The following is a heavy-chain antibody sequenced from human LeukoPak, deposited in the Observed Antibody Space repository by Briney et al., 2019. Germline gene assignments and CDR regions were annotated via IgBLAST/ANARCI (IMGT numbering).Heavy chain of an antibody. CDR2: ISAYNGNT. J-gene: IGHJ4*02. CDR1: GYTFTSYG. D-gene: IGHD4-17*01. Sequence: GASVKVSCKASGYTFTSYGISWVRQAPGQGLEWMGWISAYNGNTNYAQKLQGRVTMTTDTSTSTAYMELRSLRSDDTAVYYCARDKPYGGYYFWFDYWGQGTLVTVSS. V-gene: IGHV1-18*04. CDR3: ARDKPYGGYYFWFDY.